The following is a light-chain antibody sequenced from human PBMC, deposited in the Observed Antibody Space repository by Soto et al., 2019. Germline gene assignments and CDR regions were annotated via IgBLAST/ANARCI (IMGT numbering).Light chain of an antibody. CDR1: QDISSY. CDR3: QQLNSYPYT. J-gene: IGKJ2*01. CDR2: AAS. V-gene: IGKV1-9*01. Sequence: DIQLTQSPSFLSASVADRVTITCRASQDISSYLAWYQQKPGKAPKLLIYAASTLESGVPSRFSGSGSGTEFTLTISSLQPEDFATYYCQQLNSYPYTFGQGTKLEIK.